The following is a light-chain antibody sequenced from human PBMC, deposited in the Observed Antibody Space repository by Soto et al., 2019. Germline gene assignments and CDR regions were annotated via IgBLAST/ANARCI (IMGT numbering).Light chain of an antibody. CDR3: QQSYSTPTWT. CDR2: SAS. CDR1: QRISSSF. Sequence: DIPMTQSPSSLSASVGDRVTITCRASQRISSSFLNWYQQKPGKAPKLLIFSASSLQSGVPSRFSGSGSGTDFTLTISSLQPEDFATYYCQQSYSTPTWTFGQGTQVEIK. J-gene: IGKJ1*01. V-gene: IGKV1-39*01.